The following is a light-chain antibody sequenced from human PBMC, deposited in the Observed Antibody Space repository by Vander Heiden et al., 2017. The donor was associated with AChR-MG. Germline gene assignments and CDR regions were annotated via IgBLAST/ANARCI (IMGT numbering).Light chain of an antibody. CDR1: SRDVGASNY. V-gene: IGLV2-11*01. CDR3: CSYASRYNWI. Sequence: QSVLTQPRSVSGAPGQSVTISCTGTSRDVGASNYVHWYRQQPGQAPNHWTTGASRRPSGAADRFASSKSGNAASLTTCGLQDEDDADYYCCSYASRYNWIFGGGTKLTVL. J-gene: IGLJ2*01. CDR2: GAS.